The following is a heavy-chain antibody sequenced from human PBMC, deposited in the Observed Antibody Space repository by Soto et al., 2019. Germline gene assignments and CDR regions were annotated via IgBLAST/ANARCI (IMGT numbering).Heavy chain of an antibody. CDR3: ASKGAHSNSPTGENYYYYGMDV. V-gene: IGHV1-69*06. CDR2: IIPIFGTA. CDR1: GGTFSSYA. J-gene: IGHJ6*02. Sequence: SVKVSCKASGGTFSSYAISWVRQAPGQGLEWMGGIIPIFGTANYAQKFQGRVTITADKSTSTAYMELSSLRSEDTAVYYCASKGAHSNSPTGENYYYYGMDVWGQGTTVTVSS. D-gene: IGHD6-6*01.